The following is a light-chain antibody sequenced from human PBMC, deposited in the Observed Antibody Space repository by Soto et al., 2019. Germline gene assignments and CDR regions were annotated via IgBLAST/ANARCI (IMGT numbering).Light chain of an antibody. J-gene: IGKJ5*01. CDR3: QQYSEWPLT. V-gene: IGKV3-15*01. Sequence: VVMTQSPATLSVSPGERVTLSCRASQSVDNNLAWYQQKPGQPPRLLIYGASTRATGIPASFSGSGSGTEFTLTFISLQSEDFAIYHCQQYSEWPLTFGQGTRLEIK. CDR1: QSVDNN. CDR2: GAS.